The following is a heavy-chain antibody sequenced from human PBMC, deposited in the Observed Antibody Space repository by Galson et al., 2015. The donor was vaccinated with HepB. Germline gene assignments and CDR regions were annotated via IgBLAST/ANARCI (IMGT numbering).Heavy chain of an antibody. J-gene: IGHJ2*01. Sequence: SLRLSCAASGFSVSNNYMSWVRQAPGKGLEWVSVIYSGGSTYYADSVKGRFTISRDKSKNTLFLQMNSLRAEDTAVYYCARRDYYDYWGQGTLVSVSSGRWYFDLWGRGTLVTVSS. CDR1: GFSVSNNY. D-gene: IGHD3-3*01. CDR2: IYSGGST. CDR3: ARRDYYDYWGQGTLVSVSSGRWYFDL. V-gene: IGHV3-66*02.